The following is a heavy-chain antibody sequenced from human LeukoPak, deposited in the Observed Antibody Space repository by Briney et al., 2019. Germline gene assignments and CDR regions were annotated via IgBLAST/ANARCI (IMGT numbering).Heavy chain of an antibody. CDR1: GYSFTGYY. V-gene: IGHV1-2*04. CDR2: INPNSGGT. D-gene: IGHD1-1*01. Sequence: ASVKVSCKASGYSFTGYYIHWVRQAPGQGLEWMRWINPNSGGTSYVQKFQGWVTMTRDTSISTAYMELNSLRSNDTAVYYCARGEERNFYYYYGMDVWGQGTTVTVSS. J-gene: IGHJ6*02. CDR3: ARGEERNFYYYYGMDV.